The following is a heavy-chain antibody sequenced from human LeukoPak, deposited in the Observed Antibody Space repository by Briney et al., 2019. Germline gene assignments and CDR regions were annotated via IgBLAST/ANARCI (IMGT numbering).Heavy chain of an antibody. D-gene: IGHD3-3*01. V-gene: IGHV3-23*01. Sequence: GSLRLSRGASGLTVSTYAMSWVRLAPGKGVGWDSAISGSGGSTYYADSVKGRFTISRDNSKNTLYLQMNSLRAEDTAVYYCAKDREEWLLSVNWFDPWGQGTLVTVSS. CDR1: GLTVSTYA. J-gene: IGHJ5*02. CDR2: ISGSGGST. CDR3: AKDREEWLLSVNWFDP.